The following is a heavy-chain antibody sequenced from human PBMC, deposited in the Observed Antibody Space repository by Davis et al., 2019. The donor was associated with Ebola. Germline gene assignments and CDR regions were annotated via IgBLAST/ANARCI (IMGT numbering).Heavy chain of an antibody. Sequence: GSLRLSCTVSGGSISSYYWSWIRQPPGKGLEWIGYIYYSGSTNYNPSLKSRVTISVDTSKNQFSLKLSSVTAADTAVYYCARCRVPAAIGPKYYYYYGMDVWGQGTTVTVSS. CDR1: GGSISSYY. D-gene: IGHD2-2*01. CDR3: ARCRVPAAIGPKYYYYYGMDV. V-gene: IGHV4-59*08. J-gene: IGHJ6*02. CDR2: IYYSGST.